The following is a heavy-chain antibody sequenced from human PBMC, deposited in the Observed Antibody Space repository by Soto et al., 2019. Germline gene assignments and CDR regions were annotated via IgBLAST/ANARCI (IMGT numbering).Heavy chain of an antibody. CDR3: ARKWVVVPAAIDYYYYYGMDV. V-gene: IGHV3-53*01. CDR2: IYSGGST. CDR1: GFTVSSNY. J-gene: IGHJ6*02. Sequence: EVQLVASGGGLIQPGGSLRLSCAASGFTVSSNYMSWVRQAPGKGLEWVSVIYSGGSTYYANSVKGRFTISRDNSKNTLYLQMNSLRAEDTAVYYCARKWVVVPAAIDYYYYYGMDVWGQGTTVTVSS. D-gene: IGHD2-2*01.